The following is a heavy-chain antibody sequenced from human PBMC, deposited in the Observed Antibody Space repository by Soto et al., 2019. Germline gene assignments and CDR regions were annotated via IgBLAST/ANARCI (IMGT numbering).Heavy chain of an antibody. Sequence: SRTLSLTCAISGDSVSSNTAAWNLIRSSPSRGLEWLGRTYYRSNWRHDYAVSVKSRITVNPDTSKNHFSLQLNSVTPDDTAVYYCARGVAGSGFDLWGQGTLVTAPQ. J-gene: IGHJ4*02. CDR2: TYYRSNWRH. D-gene: IGHD6-19*01. CDR1: GDSVSSNTAA. CDR3: ARGVAGSGFDL. V-gene: IGHV6-1*01.